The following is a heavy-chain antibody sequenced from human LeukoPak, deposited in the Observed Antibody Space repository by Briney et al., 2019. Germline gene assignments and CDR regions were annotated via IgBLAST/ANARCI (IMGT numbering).Heavy chain of an antibody. V-gene: IGHV4-39*01. D-gene: IGHD1-1*01. Sequence: SETLSLTCTVSGGSISDGTYYWGWIRQPPGKGLEWIGTIHYSGTTHYNRSLKSRVTLSVDTSKNQFSLRLGSVTAADTAVYYCARRTTESYSDYWGQGTLVTVST. J-gene: IGHJ4*02. CDR3: ARRTTESYSDY. CDR1: GGSISDGTYY. CDR2: IHYSGTT.